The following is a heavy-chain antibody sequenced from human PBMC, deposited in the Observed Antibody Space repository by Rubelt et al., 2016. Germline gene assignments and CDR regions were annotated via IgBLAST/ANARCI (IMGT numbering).Heavy chain of an antibody. V-gene: IGHV3-48*01. Sequence: GKGLEWISYISSSSTTIYYADSVKGRFTISRDNAKNSLYLQMNSLRAGDTAVYYCASGRAAHLFDYWGQGTLVTVSS. CDR3: ASGRAAHLFDY. D-gene: IGHD6-6*01. J-gene: IGHJ4*02. CDR2: ISSSSTTI.